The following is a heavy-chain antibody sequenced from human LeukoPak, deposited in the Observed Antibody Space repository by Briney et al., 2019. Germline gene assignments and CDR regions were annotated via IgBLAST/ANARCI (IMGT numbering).Heavy chain of an antibody. D-gene: IGHD6-19*01. CDR3: AREPVAVAGTLGVFDY. CDR2: MNPNSGNT. CDR1: GYTFTSYD. V-gene: IGHV1-8*01. J-gene: IGHJ4*02. Sequence: GASVKVSCKASGYTFTSYDINWVRQATGQGLEWMGWMNPNSGNTGYAQKFQGRVTMTRDTSTSTVYMELSSLRSEDTAVYYCAREPVAVAGTLGVFDYWGQGTLVTVSS.